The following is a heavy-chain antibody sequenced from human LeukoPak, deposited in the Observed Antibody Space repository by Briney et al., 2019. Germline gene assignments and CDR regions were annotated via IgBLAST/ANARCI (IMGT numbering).Heavy chain of an antibody. V-gene: IGHV3-7*05. CDR2: LKQDGSDK. J-gene: IGHJ4*02. CDR3: ARERRGTVESY. Sequence: GGSLRLSCAASVATLYTYWLTWFRQTPGKGLEWVASLKQDGSDKYYVDSVKGRFTISRDNAENSLYLQMNSLRAEDTAVYYCARERRGTVESYWGQGTLVTVSS. D-gene: IGHD4-23*01. CDR1: VATLYTYW.